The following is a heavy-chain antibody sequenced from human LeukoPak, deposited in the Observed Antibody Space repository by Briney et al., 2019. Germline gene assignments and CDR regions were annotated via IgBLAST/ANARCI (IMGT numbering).Heavy chain of an antibody. J-gene: IGHJ4*02. CDR2: ISSNGGST. CDR1: GFTFSSYA. D-gene: IGHD3-16*01. V-gene: IGHV3-64*01. Sequence: GGSLRLSCAASGFTFSSYAMHWVRQAPGKGLEYVSVISSNGGSTYYANSVKGRFTISRDNTKNTLYLQMGSLRAEDMAVYYCARRGAVSGGSDYWGQGTLVTVSS. CDR3: ARRGAVSGGSDY.